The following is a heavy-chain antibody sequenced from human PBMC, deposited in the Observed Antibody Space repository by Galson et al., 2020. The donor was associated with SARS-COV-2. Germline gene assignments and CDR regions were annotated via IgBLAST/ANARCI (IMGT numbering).Heavy chain of an antibody. CDR2: INHSGST. Sequence: SETLSLTCAVYGGSFSGFSWNWIRQPPGKGLEWIGEINHSGSTNYNPSLKSRVTISVDTSKNQFSLKLNSVTAADTAVYYCARARVITIFGVVITRDTFDFWDQGAMVTVSS. D-gene: IGHD3-3*01. CDR3: ARARVITIFGVVITRDTFDF. J-gene: IGHJ3*01. V-gene: IGHV4-34*01. CDR1: GGSFSGFS.